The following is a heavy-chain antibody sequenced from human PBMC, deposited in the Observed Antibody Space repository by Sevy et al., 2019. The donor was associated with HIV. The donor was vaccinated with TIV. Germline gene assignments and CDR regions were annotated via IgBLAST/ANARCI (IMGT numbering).Heavy chain of an antibody. J-gene: IGHJ4*02. Sequence: ASVKVSCKVSGYTLTKLSMHWVRQAPGKGLGWMGSFDPEDGERIYAQNFQGRVTMSEDTSTDTAYMDLSSLRSDDTAVYFCAATREYYYGNSGYFDYWGQGTLVTVSS. CDR3: AATREYYYGNSGYFDY. V-gene: IGHV1-24*01. CDR2: FDPEDGER. D-gene: IGHD3-22*01. CDR1: GYTLTKLS.